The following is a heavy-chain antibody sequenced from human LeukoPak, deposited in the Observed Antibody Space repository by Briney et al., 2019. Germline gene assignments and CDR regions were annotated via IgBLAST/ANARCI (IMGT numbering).Heavy chain of an antibody. V-gene: IGHV4-34*01. CDR1: GGSFSGYY. Sequence: SETLSLTCAVYGGSFSGYYWNWIRQPPGKGLEWIGEITHSGSTNYNPSLKSRVTISVDTSKNQFSLKLSSVTAADTAVYYCARAAGGYRTFDYWGQGTLVTVSS. J-gene: IGHJ4*02. D-gene: IGHD3-22*01. CDR2: ITHSGST. CDR3: ARAAGGYRTFDY.